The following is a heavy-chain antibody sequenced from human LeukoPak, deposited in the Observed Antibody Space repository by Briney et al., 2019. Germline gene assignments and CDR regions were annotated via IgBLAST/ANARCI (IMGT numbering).Heavy chain of an antibody. V-gene: IGHV1-2*02. CDR1: GYTFTGYY. D-gene: IGHD3-22*01. J-gene: IGHJ4*02. CDR2: INPNSGGT. CDR3: ARAYYTYYYDPSGYYLDY. Sequence: ASVKVSCKASGYTFTGYYMQWVRQAPGQGLEWMGWINPNSGGTNYAQKFQGRVTMTRDTSISTAYMELSRLRSDDTAVYYCARAYYTYYYDPSGYYLDYWGQGTLVTVSS.